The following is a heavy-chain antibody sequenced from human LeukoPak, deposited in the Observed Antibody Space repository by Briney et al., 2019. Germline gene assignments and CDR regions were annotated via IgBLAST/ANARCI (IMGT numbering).Heavy chain of an antibody. CDR1: GFTFNNYY. CDR3: ARGGDYPFDY. V-gene: IGHV3-74*01. Sequence: GGFLRLSCAASGFTFNNYYMHWVRQAPGKGLVWVSRIKSDGSNTNYADSVKGRFTISRDNAKNTLYLQMNSLRAEDTALYYCARGGDYPFDYWGQGTLVTVSS. CDR2: IKSDGSNT. J-gene: IGHJ4*02. D-gene: IGHD4-17*01.